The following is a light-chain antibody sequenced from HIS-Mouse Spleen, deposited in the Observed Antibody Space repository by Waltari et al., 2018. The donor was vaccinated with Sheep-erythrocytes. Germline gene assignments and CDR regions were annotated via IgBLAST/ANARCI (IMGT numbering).Light chain of an antibody. J-gene: IGLJ1*01. V-gene: IGLV2-11*01. Sequence: QSALTQPRSVSGSPGQSVTISCTGTSSDVGGYNYVSWYQQHPGKAPKLMLYDVSKRPSGVPDPFSGSTSGNTASLTISGLQAEDEADYYCCSYAGSYNHVFATGTKVTVL. CDR1: SSDVGGYNY. CDR3: CSYAGSYNHV. CDR2: DVS.